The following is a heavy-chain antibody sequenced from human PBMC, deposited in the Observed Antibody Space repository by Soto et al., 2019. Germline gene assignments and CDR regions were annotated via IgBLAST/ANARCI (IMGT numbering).Heavy chain of an antibody. Sequence: GASVKVSCKASGYTFTSYDINWVRQATGQGLEWMGWMNPNSGNTGYAQKFQGRGTMTRNTSISTAYMELSSLRSEDTAVYYCAYFFRFFGWLPFDVWGQGTPVTVSS. V-gene: IGHV1-8*01. J-gene: IGHJ5*02. D-gene: IGHD3-3*01. CDR1: GYTFTSYD. CDR2: MNPNSGNT. CDR3: AYFFRFFGWLPFDV.